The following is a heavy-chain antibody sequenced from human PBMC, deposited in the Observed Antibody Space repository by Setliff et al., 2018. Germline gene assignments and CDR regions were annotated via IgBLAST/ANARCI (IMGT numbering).Heavy chain of an antibody. CDR1: GYTFSDYG. D-gene: IGHD2-2*01. V-gene: IGHV1-18*01. Sequence: ASVKVSCKTSGYTFSDYGIAWVRQAPGQGLEWMGWISAHTGDTFYSPKFHGRLTLTTDTSTRTAYMQLRSLDSDDTAVYYCSRLVRFCIRTSCQRLSGGDFWGQGTLVTISS. CDR3: SRLVRFCIRTSCQRLSGGDF. J-gene: IGHJ4*02. CDR2: ISAHTGDT.